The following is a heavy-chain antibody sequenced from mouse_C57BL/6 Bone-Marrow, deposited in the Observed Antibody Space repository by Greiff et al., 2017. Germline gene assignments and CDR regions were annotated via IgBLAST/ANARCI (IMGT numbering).Heavy chain of an antibody. CDR1: GYTFTSYT. CDR3: ARVGFGSTVGEPFDY. CDR2: INPSSGYT. D-gene: IGHD1-1*01. J-gene: IGHJ2*01. V-gene: IGHV1-4*01. Sequence: QVQLQQSGAELARPGASVKMSCKASGYTFTSYTMHWVKQRPGQGLEWIGYINPSSGYTKYNQKFKDKATLTADKSSSTAYMQLSSLTSEDSAVYYCARVGFGSTVGEPFDYWGQGTTLTVSS.